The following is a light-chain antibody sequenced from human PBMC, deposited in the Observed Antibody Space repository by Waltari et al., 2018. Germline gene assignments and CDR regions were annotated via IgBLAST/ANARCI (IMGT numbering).Light chain of an antibody. CDR3: CSYAGSSSPRL. CDR1: SSDVGNFNL. V-gene: IGLV2-23*01. J-gene: IGLJ3*02. CDR2: EAT. Sequence: QSAVTQPASVSGSPGQSITISCTGSSSDVGNFNLVSWYQLHPGKAPKLLIFEATKRPSGISYHFSCSKSGNTASLTISELQAEDEADYFCCSYAGSSSPRLFGGGTKLSVL.